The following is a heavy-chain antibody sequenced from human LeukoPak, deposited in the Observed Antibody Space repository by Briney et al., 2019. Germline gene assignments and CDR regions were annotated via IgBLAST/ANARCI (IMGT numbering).Heavy chain of an antibody. J-gene: IGHJ4*02. Sequence: GGSLRLSCAASGFTFSSHWMTWVRQAPGKGLEWVASVKKDVDEKYYVDSVKGRFTISRDNAKNSLYLHMNSLRVEDTAVYYCARGPPYGSRSDYSDYWGQGTLVTVSS. D-gene: IGHD3-10*01. V-gene: IGHV3-7*01. CDR1: GFTFSSHW. CDR2: VKKDVDEK. CDR3: ARGPPYGSRSDYSDY.